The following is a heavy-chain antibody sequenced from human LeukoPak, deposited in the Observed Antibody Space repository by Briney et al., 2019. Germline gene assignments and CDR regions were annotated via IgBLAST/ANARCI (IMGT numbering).Heavy chain of an antibody. CDR3: AKANVVAAMADWFDP. V-gene: IGHV3-23*01. D-gene: IGHD2-15*01. CDR1: GFTFSSYA. J-gene: IGHJ5*02. CDR2: ISGSGGST. Sequence: PGGTLRLSCAASGFTFSSYAMSWVRQAPGKGLEWVSAISGSGGSTYYADSVKGRITISRDNSKNTLYLQMNSLRAEDTAVYYCAKANVVAAMADWFDPWGQGTLVTVSS.